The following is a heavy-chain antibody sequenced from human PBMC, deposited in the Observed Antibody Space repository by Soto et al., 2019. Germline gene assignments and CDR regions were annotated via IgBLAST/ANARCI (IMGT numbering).Heavy chain of an antibody. Sequence: EVQLVQSGAEVKKPGESLKISCKGSGYSFTNYWIGWVRQMPGKGLEWMGVIYPGDSDTRYSPPFQGQVSISADKSISTAYLQWSSLKASDTAMYYCARSVESGSGGYYSPFDYWGQGTLVNVSS. CDR2: IYPGDSDT. J-gene: IGHJ4*02. CDR3: ARSVESGSGGYYSPFDY. D-gene: IGHD3-22*01. V-gene: IGHV5-51*01. CDR1: GYSFTNYW.